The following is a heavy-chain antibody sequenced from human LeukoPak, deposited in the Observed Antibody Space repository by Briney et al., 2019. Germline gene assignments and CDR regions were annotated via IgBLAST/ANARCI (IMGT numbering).Heavy chain of an antibody. J-gene: IGHJ6*03. Sequence: ASVKVSCKASGYTFTSYYMHWVRQAPGQGLEWMGIINPSGGSTSYAQKFQGRVTMTRDMSTSTVYMELSSLRSEDTAVYYCARDLSENQFYYYYHMDVWGKGTTVTVSS. CDR2: INPSGGST. D-gene: IGHD1-14*01. CDR3: ARDLSENQFYYYYHMDV. V-gene: IGHV1-46*01. CDR1: GYTFTSYY.